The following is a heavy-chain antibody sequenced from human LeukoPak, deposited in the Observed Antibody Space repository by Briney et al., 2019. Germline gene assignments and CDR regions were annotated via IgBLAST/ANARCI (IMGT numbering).Heavy chain of an antibody. Sequence: GGSLRLSCAASGFTFDDYTMHWVRQAPGKGLEWVSLISWDGGSTYYADSVKGRFTISRDNSRNTLYLQMNSLRVEDTAVYYCARGPIAAASTGNRNEDYWGQGTLVTVSS. V-gene: IGHV3-43*01. CDR3: ARGPIAAASTGNRNEDY. D-gene: IGHD6-13*01. CDR1: GFTFDDYT. CDR2: ISWDGGST. J-gene: IGHJ4*02.